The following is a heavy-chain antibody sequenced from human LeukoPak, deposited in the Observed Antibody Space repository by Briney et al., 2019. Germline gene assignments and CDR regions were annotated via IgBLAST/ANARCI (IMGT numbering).Heavy chain of an antibody. J-gene: IGHJ4*02. V-gene: IGHV3-48*02. CDR3: AITRPSFPVIVVVPLFY. CDR2: ISSSSSTI. CDR1: VLTFSSYS. D-gene: IGHD3-22*01. Sequence: GGSLRLSCAASVLTFSSYSMNWIRQAPGKGLEWVSYISSSSSTIYYADSVKGRFTISRDNAKNSLYLQMNSLIDEDTAVYYCAITRPSFPVIVVVPLFYWGQGTLVTASS.